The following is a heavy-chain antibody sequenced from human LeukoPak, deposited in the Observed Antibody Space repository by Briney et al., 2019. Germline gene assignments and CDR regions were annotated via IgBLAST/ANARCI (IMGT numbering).Heavy chain of an antibody. CDR1: GGSISSSSYY. CDR3: ARDRRVVVVAARDNWFDP. J-gene: IGHJ5*02. D-gene: IGHD2-15*01. Sequence: PSETLSLTCTVSGGSISSSSYYWGWIRQPPGKGLEWIGSIYYSGSTYYNPSLKSRVTISVDTSKNQFSLKLSSGTAADTAVYYCARDRRVVVVAARDNWFDPWGQGPLVTVSS. CDR2: IYYSGST. V-gene: IGHV4-39*07.